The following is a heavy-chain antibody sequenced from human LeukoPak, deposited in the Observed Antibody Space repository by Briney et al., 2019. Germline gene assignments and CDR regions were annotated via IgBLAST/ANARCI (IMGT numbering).Heavy chain of an antibody. Sequence: GGSLRLSCAASGFTFSSYAMSWVRQAPGKGLEWVSSISGSGGSTYYADSVKGRFTISRDNSKNTLYLQMNSLRAEDTAVYYCAKGRGYYGSGKLDFDYWGQGTLVTVSS. D-gene: IGHD3-10*01. J-gene: IGHJ4*02. CDR1: GFTFSSYA. V-gene: IGHV3-23*01. CDR2: ISGSGGST. CDR3: AKGRGYYGSGKLDFDY.